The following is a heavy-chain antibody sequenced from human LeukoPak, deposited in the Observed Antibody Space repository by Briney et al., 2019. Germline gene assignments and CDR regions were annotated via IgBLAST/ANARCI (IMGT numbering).Heavy chain of an antibody. CDR3: ARSGDSSGYADY. V-gene: IGHV4-34*01. Sequence: SETLSLTCAVYGXSFSGYYWIWIRQPPGKGLEWIGEINHRGRTNYNPSLKSRVTISVDTSKNQFSLKLSSVTAADTAVYYCARSGDSSGYADYWGQGTLVTVSS. D-gene: IGHD3-22*01. J-gene: IGHJ4*02. CDR2: INHRGRT. CDR1: GXSFSGYY.